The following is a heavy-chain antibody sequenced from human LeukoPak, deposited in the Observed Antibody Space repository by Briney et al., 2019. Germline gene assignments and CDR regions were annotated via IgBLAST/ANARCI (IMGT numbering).Heavy chain of an antibody. CDR1: GFTFSSYA. Sequence: GRSLRLSCAASGFTFSSYAMHWVRQAPGKGLEWVAVISYDGSNKYYADSVKGRFTISRDNSKNTLYLQMNSLRAEDTAVYYCASLSPSGDFDYWGQGTLVSVSS. J-gene: IGHJ4*02. CDR3: ASLSPSGDFDY. V-gene: IGHV3-30-3*01. CDR2: ISYDGSNK. D-gene: IGHD1-14*01.